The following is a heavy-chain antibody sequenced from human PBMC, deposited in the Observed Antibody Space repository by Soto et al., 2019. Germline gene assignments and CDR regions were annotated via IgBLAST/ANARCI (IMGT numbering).Heavy chain of an antibody. J-gene: IGHJ4*02. CDR2: IGGTGNNI. CDR3: AKGKPGMQPWIVYFAY. V-gene: IGHV3-23*01. D-gene: IGHD3-22*01. CDR1: GLPFVNYA. Sequence: GVPLSLSCSSAGLPFVNYAMSWVLQAPGQGLQWVSAIGGTGNNIYYADSVKGRFIISRDKSKNTLYLQMNSLRAEDTAVYYCAKGKPGMQPWIVYFAYWDQGTRGPVYS.